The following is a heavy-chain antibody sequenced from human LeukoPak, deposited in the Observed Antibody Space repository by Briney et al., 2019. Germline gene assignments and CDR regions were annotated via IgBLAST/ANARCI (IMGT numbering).Heavy chain of an antibody. Sequence: GGSLRLSCAASGFTISDYWMTWVRQAPGKGLEWVANIKQDASERTYVDSVKGRFTISRDNAKNSIFLQMNSLRVEDMATYYCVRDGGTDWYDPWGQGTRVSVPS. CDR2: IKQDASER. D-gene: IGHD3-16*01. V-gene: IGHV3-7*01. CDR3: VRDGGTDWYDP. J-gene: IGHJ5*02. CDR1: GFTISDYW.